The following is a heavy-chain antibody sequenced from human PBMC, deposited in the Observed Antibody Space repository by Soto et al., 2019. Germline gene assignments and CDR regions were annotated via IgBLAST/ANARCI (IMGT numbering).Heavy chain of an antibody. J-gene: IGHJ6*02. CDR3: AKAYYDFWSGYWGPYGMDV. CDR1: GFSFSDYG. D-gene: IGHD3-3*01. V-gene: IGHV3-33*06. Sequence: GGSLRLSCAASGFSFSDYGIHWVRQAPGKRLEWVTIIWDDGNNKYYADSVKGRFTISRDNSKNTLYLQMNSLRAEDTAVYYCAKAYYDFWSGYWGPYGMDVWGQGTTVTVSS. CDR2: IWDDGNNK.